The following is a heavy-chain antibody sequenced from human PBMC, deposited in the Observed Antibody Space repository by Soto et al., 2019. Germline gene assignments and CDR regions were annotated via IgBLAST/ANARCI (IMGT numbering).Heavy chain of an antibody. J-gene: IGHJ5*02. V-gene: IGHV3-72*01. D-gene: IGHD3-22*01. CDR2: CRNKANSYTT. Sequence: EVKLVESGGGLVQPGGSLRLSCAASGFIFSDHYIDWVRQAPGKGLEWVGRCRNKANSYTTDYAASVRGRFAIPRADSGNSVLLQTHRLKSAYPALKYRTRVVARETYDQYVATWGPGALVTFSS. CDR1: GFIFSDHY. CDR3: TRVVARETYDQYVAT.